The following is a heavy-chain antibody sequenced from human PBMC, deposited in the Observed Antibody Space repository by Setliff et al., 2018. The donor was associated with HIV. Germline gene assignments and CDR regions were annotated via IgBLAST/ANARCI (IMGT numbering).Heavy chain of an antibody. V-gene: IGHV1-18*01. CDR1: GYTFTNYG. D-gene: IGHD3-22*01. J-gene: IGHJ3*02. CDR2: ISTYNGNT. Sequence: GASVKVSCKASGYTFTNYGINWVRQAPGQGPEWMGWISTYNGNTSNTQNLQGRVTMTTDTSTNTAYMELRSLTSDDTAVYYCARDKALYYYDGSGSPLFDIWGQGTMVTVS. CDR3: ARDKALYYYDGSGSPLFDI.